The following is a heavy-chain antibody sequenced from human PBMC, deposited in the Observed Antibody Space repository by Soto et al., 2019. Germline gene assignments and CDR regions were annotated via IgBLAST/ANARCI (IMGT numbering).Heavy chain of an antibody. D-gene: IGHD5-18*01. CDR3: ARGNLIQLWYQYYFDY. J-gene: IGHJ4*02. Sequence: SETLALTCTVSGGSVSIGSYYWSWIRQPPGKGLEWIGYIYYSGSTNYNPSLKSRVTISVDTSKNQFSLKLSSVTAADTAVYYCARGNLIQLWYQYYFDYWGQGTMVTVSS. V-gene: IGHV4-61*01. CDR2: IYYSGST. CDR1: GGSVSIGSYY.